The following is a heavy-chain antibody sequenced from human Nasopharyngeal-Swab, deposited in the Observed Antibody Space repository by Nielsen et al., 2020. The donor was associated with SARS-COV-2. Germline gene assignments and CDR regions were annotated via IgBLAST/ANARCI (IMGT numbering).Heavy chain of an antibody. CDR1: GFIFGSYA. D-gene: IGHD2-21*02. Sequence: GGSLRLSCAASGFIFGSYAMSWVRQAPGKGLEWVSRVYRCGSGIRYADSVRGRFTISRDDSKNTVYLQMNGLRAEDTALYYCAKGFGPYVTAADYWGQGTLVTVSS. CDR2: VYRCGSGI. V-gene: IGHV3-23*03. CDR3: AKGFGPYVTAADY. J-gene: IGHJ4*02.